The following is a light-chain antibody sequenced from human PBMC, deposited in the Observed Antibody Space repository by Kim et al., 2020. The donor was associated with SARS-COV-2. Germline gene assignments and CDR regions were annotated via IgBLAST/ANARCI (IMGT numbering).Light chain of an antibody. J-gene: IGLJ1*01. Sequence: QSALTQPRSVSGSPGQSVTISCTGTSSDVGGYSYVSWYQQHPDKAPKFMIYDVSKRPSGVPDRFSGSKSGNTASLTISGLQAEDEADYYCCSYAGTYTYVFGTGTKVTVL. CDR1: SSDVGGYSY. CDR3: CSYAGTYTYV. CDR2: DVS. V-gene: IGLV2-11*01.